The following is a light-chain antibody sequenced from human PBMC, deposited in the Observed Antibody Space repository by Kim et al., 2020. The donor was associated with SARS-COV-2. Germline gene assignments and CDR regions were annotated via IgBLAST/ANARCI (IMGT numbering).Light chain of an antibody. J-gene: IGLJ3*02. CDR2: DVS. Sequence: QSVLTQPASVSGSPGQSITISCTGTSSDVGGYNYVSWYQQHPGKAPKLMIYDVSKRPSGVSNRFSGSKSGNTASLTISGLQAEDEADYYCSSYTSSLWVFGGGTQLTVL. V-gene: IGLV2-14*01. CDR3: SSYTSSLWV. CDR1: SSDVGGYNY.